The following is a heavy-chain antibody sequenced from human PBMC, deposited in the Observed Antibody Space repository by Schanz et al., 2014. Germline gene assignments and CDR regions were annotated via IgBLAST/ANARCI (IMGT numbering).Heavy chain of an antibody. D-gene: IGHD4-17*01. Sequence: QVQLVQSGVDVKKPGSSVRVSCKASGGTFSRLTFSWVRQAPGQGLEWMGRVIPILGVTHYAQKFQGRVTITADKSTTTAYMELNSLNSDDTAVYYCATLDYADSVSWGQGTLGTVSS. CDR3: ATLDYADSVS. V-gene: IGHV1-69*02. CDR1: GGTFSRLT. CDR2: VIPILGVT. J-gene: IGHJ5*02.